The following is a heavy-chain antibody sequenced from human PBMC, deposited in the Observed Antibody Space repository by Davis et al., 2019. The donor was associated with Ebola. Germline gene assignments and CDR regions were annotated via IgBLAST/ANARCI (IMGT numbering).Heavy chain of an antibody. Sequence: SGPTLVKPTETLTLTCTVSGFSLSEYGVGVTWIRQPPGKALEWLAHIFSNDEKSYSASLKTRLTISKDTSKNQVVLTMTNMDPVDTATYYCARMRAPGYFDYWGQGTLVTVSS. CDR2: IFSNDEK. J-gene: IGHJ4*02. CDR1: GFSLSEYGVG. D-gene: IGHD3-10*01. V-gene: IGHV2-26*01. CDR3: ARMRAPGYFDY.